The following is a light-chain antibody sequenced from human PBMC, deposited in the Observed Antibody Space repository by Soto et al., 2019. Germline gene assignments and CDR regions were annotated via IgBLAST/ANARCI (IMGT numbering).Light chain of an antibody. J-gene: IGKJ1*01. V-gene: IGKV3-15*01. CDR2: GAT. CDR1: QIVSIL. CDR3: QQYNNWPRT. Sequence: EIVMTQSPSTLSVSPWERASLSCRASQIVSILLAWYQQKPGQAPRLLIHGATTRATGIPARLSGPGSGTEFTLTISSLQSEDFAVYYCQQYNNWPRTFGQGTKVDIK.